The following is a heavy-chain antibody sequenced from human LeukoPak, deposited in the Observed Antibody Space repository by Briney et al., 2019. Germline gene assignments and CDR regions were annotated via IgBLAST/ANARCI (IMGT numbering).Heavy chain of an antibody. V-gene: IGHV3-23*01. CDR2: IGGSGGST. CDR1: GFTFSSYA. J-gene: IGHJ4*02. Sequence: GGSLRLSCAASGFTFSSYAMSWDRQSPGKGLEWVSAIGGSGGSTYYADSVKGRFTISRDNSKNTLYLQMNRLRAEDTAVYYCAKEGVVRYSGYDSFDYWGQGTLVTVSS. D-gene: IGHD5-12*01. CDR3: AKEGVVRYSGYDSFDY.